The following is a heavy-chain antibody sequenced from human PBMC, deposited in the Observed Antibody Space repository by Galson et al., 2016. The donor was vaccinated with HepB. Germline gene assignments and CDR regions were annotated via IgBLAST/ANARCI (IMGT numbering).Heavy chain of an antibody. V-gene: IGHV6-1*01. D-gene: IGHD6-13*01. CDR3: ARFFIASAGTAYYYYGMDV. J-gene: IGHJ6*02. CDR1: GDSVSNNSST. CDR2: TYYRSKWYN. Sequence: CAISGDSVSNNSSTWNWIRQSPSRGLEWLGRTYYRSKWYNDYAVSVESRVTINPDTSKNQFSLQLNSVTPEDTAVYYCARFFIASAGTAYYYYGMDVVGQGTTVTVSS.